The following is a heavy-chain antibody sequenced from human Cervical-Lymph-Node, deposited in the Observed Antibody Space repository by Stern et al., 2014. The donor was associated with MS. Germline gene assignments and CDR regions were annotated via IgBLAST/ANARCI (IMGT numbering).Heavy chain of an antibody. CDR2: IIPIFGTA. J-gene: IGHJ6*02. Sequence: QVQLXXXGAEVKKPGSSVKVSCKASGGTFSSYAISWVRQAPGQGLEWMGGIIPIFGTANYAQKFQGRVMITADESTSTAYMELSSLRSEDTAVYYCARGELKEGLVRGMDVWGQGTTVTVSS. V-gene: IGHV1-69*01. CDR1: GGTFSSYA. D-gene: IGHD1-26*01. CDR3: ARGELKEGLVRGMDV.